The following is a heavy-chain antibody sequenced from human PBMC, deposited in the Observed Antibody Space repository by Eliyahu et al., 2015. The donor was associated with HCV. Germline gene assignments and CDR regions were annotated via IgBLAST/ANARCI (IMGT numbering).Heavy chain of an antibody. CDR2: ISHDGSSE. Sequence: VQVVESGGGVVQPGRSLXLSCAAXGFAXSVFSMNWVRQAPGKGLEWLAVISHDGSSEHYADSVKGRLTISRDNSKSTLSLQMNSLRPEDTAVYFCARIGLGYSFGNGMDVWGQGTTVTVSS. D-gene: IGHD5-18*01. CDR1: GFAXSVFS. V-gene: IGHV3-30*04. J-gene: IGHJ6*02. CDR3: ARIGLGYSFGNGMDV.